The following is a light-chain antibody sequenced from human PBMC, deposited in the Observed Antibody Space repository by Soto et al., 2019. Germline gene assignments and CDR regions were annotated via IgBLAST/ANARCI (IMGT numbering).Light chain of an antibody. V-gene: IGLV1-40*01. CDR3: QSYDSSLSGSDWV. CDR2: ANS. J-gene: IGLJ3*02. CDR1: SSNIGAGYD. Sequence: QLVLTQPPSVSGAPGQRVTISCNGSSSNIGAGYDVHWYQQLPGTAPKLLIYANSNRPSGVPDRFSGSKSGTSASLAITGLQADDEADYYCQSYDSSLSGSDWVFGGGTKLTVL.